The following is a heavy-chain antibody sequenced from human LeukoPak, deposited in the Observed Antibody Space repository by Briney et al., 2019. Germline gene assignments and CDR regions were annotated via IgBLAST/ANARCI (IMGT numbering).Heavy chain of an antibody. J-gene: IGHJ5*02. CDR3: ARVNGFLDQVP. V-gene: IGHV1-18*01. Sequence: ASVKVSCKASGGTFSSYPISWVRQAPGQGLEWMGWISTFNGNTNYAQKFQGRVTMTTDTSTSTAYMELRSLRSDDTAVYYCARVNGFLDQVPWGQGTLVTGSS. CDR1: GGTFSSYP. D-gene: IGHD3/OR15-3a*01. CDR2: ISTFNGNT.